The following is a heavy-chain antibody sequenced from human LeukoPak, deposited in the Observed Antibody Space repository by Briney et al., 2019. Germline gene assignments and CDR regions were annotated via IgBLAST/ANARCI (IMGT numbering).Heavy chain of an antibody. D-gene: IGHD2/OR15-2a*01. Sequence: PGRSLRLSCAASGFTFSSYAMHWVCQAPGKGLEWVAVISYDGSNKYYADSVKGRFTISRDNSKNTLYLQMNSLRAEDTAVYYCTRDATYYLRYGYFDSWGQGTLVTVSS. CDR1: GFTFSSYA. V-gene: IGHV3-30-3*01. J-gene: IGHJ4*02. CDR2: ISYDGSNK. CDR3: TRDATYYLRYGYFDS.